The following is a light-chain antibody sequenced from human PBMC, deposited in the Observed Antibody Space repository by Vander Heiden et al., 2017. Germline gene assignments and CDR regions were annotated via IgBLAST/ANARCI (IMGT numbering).Light chain of an antibody. V-gene: IGLV2-23*02. J-gene: IGLJ1*01. CDR1: SSDLGRYDL. CDR2: EVI. CDR3: CSFAVGSTYV. Sequence: HSALTQPASVSGSPGQSITISCTGTSSDLGRYDLVSWYQQHPGNAPKLIIYEVIKRPSGVSNRFSGSKSANTASLTISGLQAEDEADYYCCSFAVGSTYVFGTGTKVTVL.